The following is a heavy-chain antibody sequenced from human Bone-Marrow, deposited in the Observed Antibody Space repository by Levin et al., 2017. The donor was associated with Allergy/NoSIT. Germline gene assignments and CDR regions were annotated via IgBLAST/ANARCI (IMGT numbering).Heavy chain of an antibody. V-gene: IGHV4-59*08. D-gene: IGHD3-22*01. Sequence: SQTLSLTCTVSGASISSSYWCWIRQPPGKGLEWIGYIYDSGGTNYNPSLKSRVSMSLDRSKTHFSLRLSSVTAADTAVYYCARLRTLTNYYDRSTYFSWGQGTLVTVSS. CDR3: ARLRTLTNYYDRSTYFS. J-gene: IGHJ4*02. CDR2: IYDSGGT. CDR1: GASISSSY.